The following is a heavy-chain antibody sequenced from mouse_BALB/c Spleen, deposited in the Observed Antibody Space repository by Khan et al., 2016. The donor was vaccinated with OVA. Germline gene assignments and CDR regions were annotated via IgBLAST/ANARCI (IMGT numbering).Heavy chain of an antibody. CDR2: INPYIGET. Sequence: VQLKQSGPELVKPGASVKISCKASGYSFTGYFMNWVMQSPGKSLEWIGRINPYIGETFYNQRFKGKATLTVDESSSTAHMELRSLASEDSAVYYCTRIYGSDFDYWGQGTTLTVSS. CDR3: TRIYGSDFDY. J-gene: IGHJ2*01. V-gene: IGHV1-20*02. D-gene: IGHD1-1*01. CDR1: GYSFTGYF.